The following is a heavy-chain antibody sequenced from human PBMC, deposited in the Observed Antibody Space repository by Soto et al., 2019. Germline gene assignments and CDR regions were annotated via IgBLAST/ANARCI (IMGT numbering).Heavy chain of an antibody. Sequence: SETLSLTCTVSGGSISSYYWSWIRQPPGKGLEWIGYIYHSGSSNYNPSLKSRVTVSVDESKNQFSLNLNSVTAADTAVYYCVRLGYFTVDSWGQGALVTVSS. V-gene: IGHV4-59*12. CDR2: IYHSGSS. J-gene: IGHJ4*02. CDR1: GGSISSYY. D-gene: IGHD3-3*01. CDR3: VRLGYFTVDS.